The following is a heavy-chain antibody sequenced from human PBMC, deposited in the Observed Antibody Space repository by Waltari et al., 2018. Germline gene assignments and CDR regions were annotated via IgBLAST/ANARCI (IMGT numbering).Heavy chain of an antibody. D-gene: IGHD6-19*01. Sequence: EVQLVESGGGLIQPGGSLRLSCAASGFTVSSNYMRWVRQAPGKGLEWVSVIYSGGSTYYADSVKGRFTISRDNSKNTLYLQMNSLRAEDTAVYYCARAQWLGDGGFDYWGQGTLVTVSS. J-gene: IGHJ4*02. CDR1: GFTVSSNY. V-gene: IGHV3-53*01. CDR2: IYSGGST. CDR3: ARAQWLGDGGFDY.